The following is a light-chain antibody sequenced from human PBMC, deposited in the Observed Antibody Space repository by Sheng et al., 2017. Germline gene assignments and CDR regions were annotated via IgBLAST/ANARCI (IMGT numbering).Light chain of an antibody. CDR2: GAS. V-gene: IGKV1-6*01. J-gene: IGKJ1*01. Sequence: AIQLTQSPSSLSASVGDRVTIVCRASQGIRNDLGWYQLKPGKAPKLLIYGASILHSGVPSRFIGSGSGTDFSLTISSLQPEDFATYYCLHDYNYPRTFGQGTRV. CDR1: QGIRND. CDR3: LHDYNYPRT.